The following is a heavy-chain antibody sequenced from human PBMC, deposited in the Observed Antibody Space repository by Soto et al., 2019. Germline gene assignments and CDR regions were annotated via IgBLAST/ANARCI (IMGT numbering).Heavy chain of an antibody. Sequence: SVKVSCKASGGTFSSYAISWVRQAPGQGLEWMGGIIPIFGTANYAQKFQGRVTITADESTSTAYMELSSLRSEDTAVYYCASPKRIPEHLYYYYGMDVWGQGTTVTVS. V-gene: IGHV1-69*13. CDR3: ASPKRIPEHLYYYYGMDV. J-gene: IGHJ6*02. CDR1: GGTFSSYA. CDR2: IIPIFGTA. D-gene: IGHD2-21*01.